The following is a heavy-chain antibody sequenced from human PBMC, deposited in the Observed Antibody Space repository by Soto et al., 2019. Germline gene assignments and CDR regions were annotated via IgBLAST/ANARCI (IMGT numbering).Heavy chain of an antibody. Sequence: GSVKVYCKTCGYTFTSYGISWVRQAPGQGLEWMGWISAYNGNTNYAQKLQGRVTMTTDTSTSTAYMELRSLRSDDTAVYYCAREDIAVAGFEPWGQGTLVTVS. D-gene: IGHD6-19*01. CDR1: GYTFTSYG. J-gene: IGHJ5*02. CDR2: ISAYNGNT. V-gene: IGHV1-18*01. CDR3: AREDIAVAGFEP.